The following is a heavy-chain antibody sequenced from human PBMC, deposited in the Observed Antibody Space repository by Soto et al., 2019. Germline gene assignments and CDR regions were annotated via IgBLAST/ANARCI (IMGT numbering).Heavy chain of an antibody. D-gene: IGHD3-10*01. J-gene: IGHJ5*02. V-gene: IGHV4-39*01. Sequence: PSETLSLTCTVSGGSISSSSYYWGWIRQPPGKGLEWIGSIYYSGSTYYNPSLKSRVTISVDTSKNQFSLKLSFVTAADTAVYYCANAGGSGSSNWFDPWGQGTLVTVSS. CDR2: IYYSGST. CDR3: ANAGGSGSSNWFDP. CDR1: GGSISSSSYY.